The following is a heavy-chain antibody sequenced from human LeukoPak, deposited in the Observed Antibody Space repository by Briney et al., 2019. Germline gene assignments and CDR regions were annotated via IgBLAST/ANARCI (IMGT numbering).Heavy chain of an antibody. CDR3: AKDWGAFRYFDWFPDY. Sequence: GGSLRLSCAASGFTFDDYGMHWVRQAPGKGLEWVAFIRYDGSNKHYADSVKGRFTISRDNSKNTLYLQMNSLRAEDTAVYYCAKDWGAFRYFDWFPDYWGQGTLVTVSS. CDR2: IRYDGSNK. CDR1: GFTFDDYG. J-gene: IGHJ4*02. V-gene: IGHV3-30*02. D-gene: IGHD3-9*01.